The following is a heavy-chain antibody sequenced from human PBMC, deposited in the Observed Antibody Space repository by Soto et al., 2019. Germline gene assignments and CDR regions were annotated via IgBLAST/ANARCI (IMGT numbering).Heavy chain of an antibody. CDR2: ISGSGSNT. Sequence: GGSLRLSCAASGLSFSSYVMSWVRQAPGKGLEWVSGISGSGSNTYYADSVRGRFTISRDNSKNTLYLQVNSLRTEDTAVYYCAKCLAISVMGADFDYWGQGTLVTVSS. D-gene: IGHD1-26*01. CDR1: GLSFSSYV. CDR3: AKCLAISVMGADFDY. V-gene: IGHV3-23*01. J-gene: IGHJ4*02.